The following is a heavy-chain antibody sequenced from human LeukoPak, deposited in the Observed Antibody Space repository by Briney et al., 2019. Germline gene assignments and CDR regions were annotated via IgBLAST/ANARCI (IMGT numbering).Heavy chain of an antibody. J-gene: IGHJ4*02. CDR2: ISAYNGNT. Sequence: ASVKVSCKASGYTFTSYGISWVRQAPGQGLEWMGWISAYNGNTNCAQKLQGRVTMTTDTSTSTAYMELRSLRSDDTAVYYCARVLVGYSYGYDIDYWGQGTLVTVSS. D-gene: IGHD5-18*01. CDR1: GYTFTSYG. V-gene: IGHV1-18*01. CDR3: ARVLVGYSYGYDIDY.